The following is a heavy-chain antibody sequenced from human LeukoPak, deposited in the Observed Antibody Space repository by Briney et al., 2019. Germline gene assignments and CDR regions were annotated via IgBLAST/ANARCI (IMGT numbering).Heavy chain of an antibody. D-gene: IGHD2-15*01. CDR2: INPNSGGS. CDR3: ARRQAVVDLEY. J-gene: IGHJ4*02. V-gene: IGHV1-2*02. Sequence: ASVTVSCKASGYTFTDYNMHWVRQAPGQGLEWMGGINPNSGGSNYAQKFQGRVTMTRDTSISTAYMELSSLRSDDTAVYYCARRQAVVDLEYWGQGTLVTVSS. CDR1: GYTFTDYN.